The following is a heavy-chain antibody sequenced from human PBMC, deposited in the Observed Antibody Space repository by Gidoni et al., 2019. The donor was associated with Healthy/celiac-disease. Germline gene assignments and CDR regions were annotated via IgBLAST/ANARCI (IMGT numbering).Heavy chain of an antibody. D-gene: IGHD6-13*01. Sequence: GEINHSGSTNYNPSLKSRVTISVDTSKNQFSLKLSSVTAADTAVYYCARRVPTAAGTGPRSYYYYYMDVWGKGTTVTVSS. CDR2: INHSGST. CDR3: ARRVPTAAGTGPRSYYYYYMDV. V-gene: IGHV4-34*01. J-gene: IGHJ6*03.